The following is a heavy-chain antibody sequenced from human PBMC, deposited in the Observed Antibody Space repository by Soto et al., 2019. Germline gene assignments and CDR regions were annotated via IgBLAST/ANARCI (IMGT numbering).Heavy chain of an antibody. CDR3: AKVEKYCSRTSCYFDY. D-gene: IGHD2-2*01. Sequence: PGGSLRLSCAASGFTFSSYAMTWVRQAPGKGLEWVSAISGSGGSTYYADSVKGRFTISRDNSKNTLYLQMNSLRAEDTAVYYCAKVEKYCSRTSCYFDYWGQGTLVTVSS. V-gene: IGHV3-23*01. J-gene: IGHJ4*02. CDR2: ISGSGGST. CDR1: GFTFSSYA.